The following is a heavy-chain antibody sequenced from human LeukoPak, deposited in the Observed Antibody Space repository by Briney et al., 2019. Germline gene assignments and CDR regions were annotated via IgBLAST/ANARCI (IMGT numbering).Heavy chain of an antibody. CDR1: GFTFDDYA. J-gene: IGHJ4*02. CDR2: ISWDGGST. CDR3: AKDVSGSYFRRFDY. D-gene: IGHD1-26*01. V-gene: IGHV3-43D*04. Sequence: GGSLRLSCAASGFTFDDYAMHWVRQAPGKGLEWCSLISWDGGSTYYADSVKGRFTISRDNSKNSLYLQMNSPRAEDTALYYCAKDVSGSYFRRFDYWGQGTLVTVSS.